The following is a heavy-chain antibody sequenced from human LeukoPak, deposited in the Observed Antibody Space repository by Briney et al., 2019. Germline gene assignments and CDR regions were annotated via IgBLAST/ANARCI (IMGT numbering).Heavy chain of an antibody. Sequence: GSLPLSCAASGFTFSDYYMSWIRQAPGKGLEWVSYISSSSSYTNYADSVKGRFTISRDNAKNSLYLQMNSLRAEDTAVYYCARDLRVGELYLGYYYGMDVWGKGTTVTVSS. CDR3: ARDLRVGELYLGYYYGMDV. CDR2: ISSSSSYT. V-gene: IGHV3-11*06. J-gene: IGHJ6*04. D-gene: IGHD3-10*01. CDR1: GFTFSDYY.